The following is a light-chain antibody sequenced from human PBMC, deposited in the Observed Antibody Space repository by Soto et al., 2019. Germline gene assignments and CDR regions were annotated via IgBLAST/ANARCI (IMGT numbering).Light chain of an antibody. CDR3: QQYGTSPPT. J-gene: IGKJ5*01. Sequence: IVIPQYPATLSVSPGERVTLHCRASQSVTSNLAWYQHIPGQAPRLLMSGASSRATGTPDRFSGSGSGTDFILIISRLEPEDFAVYYCQQYGTSPPTFGQGTRLEIK. V-gene: IGKV3-20*01. CDR2: GAS. CDR1: QSVTSN.